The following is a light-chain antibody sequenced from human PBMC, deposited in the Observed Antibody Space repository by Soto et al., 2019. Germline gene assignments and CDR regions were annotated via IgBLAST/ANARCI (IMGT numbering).Light chain of an antibody. J-gene: IGLJ2*01. CDR1: SSGIRGYDY. V-gene: IGLV2-14*01. Sequence: QSALTQPASVSGSPGQSITLSCTGTSSGIRGYDYVSWYQRHPGKAPKLIIYDVNNRPSGVSNRFSGSKSGNTASLTISGLQAEDEADYYCTSYASGSSHVVFGGGTKLTVL. CDR2: DVN. CDR3: TSYASGSSHVV.